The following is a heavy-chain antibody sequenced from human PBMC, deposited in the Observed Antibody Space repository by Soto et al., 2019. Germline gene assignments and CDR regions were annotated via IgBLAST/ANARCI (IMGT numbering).Heavy chain of an antibody. Sequence: SLRLSCAASGFTFSNYWMSWVRQAPGKGLEWVANIKEDGSERNYVDSVKGRFTISRDNAENSLYLQMNSLRAEDTSVYYCASARHMGSSGQGTLVTVSS. CDR1: GFTFSNYW. CDR3: ASARHMGS. D-gene: IGHD1-26*01. J-gene: IGHJ5*02. CDR2: IKEDGSER. V-gene: IGHV3-7*01.